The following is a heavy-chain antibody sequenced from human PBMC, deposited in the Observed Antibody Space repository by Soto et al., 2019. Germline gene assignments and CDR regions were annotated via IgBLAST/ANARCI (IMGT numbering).Heavy chain of an antibody. CDR2: MHHTGST. V-gene: IGHV4-30-2*01. CDR3: ARDRGLYYFDF. J-gene: IGHJ4*02. D-gene: IGHD2-21*02. CDR1: GGSVSSDGYS. Sequence: QLQLQESGPGLVKPSQTLSLTCAVSGGSVSSDGYSWSRIRQPPGKGLEWIGYMHHTGSTYHNPSLKSRVTMSLDTSKNLFSLKLSSVTAADTAVYYCARDRGLYYFDFWGQGTLVTVSS.